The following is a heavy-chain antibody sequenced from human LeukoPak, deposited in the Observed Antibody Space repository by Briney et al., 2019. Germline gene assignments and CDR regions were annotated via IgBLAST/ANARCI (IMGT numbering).Heavy chain of an antibody. CDR2: IYSGGST. CDR1: GFTVSSNY. J-gene: IGHJ4*02. D-gene: IGHD6-6*01. CDR3: AKADRRQLVFYDY. Sequence: GGSLRLSCAASGFTVSSNYMSWVRQAPGKGLEWVSVIYSGGSTYYADSVKGRFTISRDNSKNTLYLQMNSLRAEDTAVYYCAKADRRQLVFYDYWGQGTLVTVSS. V-gene: IGHV3-53*01.